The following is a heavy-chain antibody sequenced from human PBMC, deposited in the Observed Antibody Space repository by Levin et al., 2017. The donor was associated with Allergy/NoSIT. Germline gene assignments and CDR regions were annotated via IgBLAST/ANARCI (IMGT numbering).Heavy chain of an antibody. D-gene: IGHD3-9*01. CDR1: GFTFDDYG. Sequence: GGSLRLSCAASGFTFDDYGMSWVRQAPGKGLEWVSGINWNGGSTGYADSVKGRFTISRDNAKNSLYLQMNSLRAEDTALYYCARAGEDILTGYSIDAFDIWGQGTMVTVSS. V-gene: IGHV3-20*04. CDR3: ARAGEDILTGYSIDAFDI. CDR2: INWNGGST. J-gene: IGHJ3*02.